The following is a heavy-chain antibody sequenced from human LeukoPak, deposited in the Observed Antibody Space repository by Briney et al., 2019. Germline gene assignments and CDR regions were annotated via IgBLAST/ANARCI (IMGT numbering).Heavy chain of an antibody. CDR1: GYTFNDYY. CDR3: ARDTDPGLASAGAGY. Sequence: GGSLRLSCAASGYTFNDYYMSWIRQAPGRGLEWVSYISSSGSTIYYADSVRGRFTISRDNAKNSLFLQMNSLRAEDTAMYYCARDTDPGLASAGAGYWGQGTLVTVSS. CDR2: ISSSGSTI. J-gene: IGHJ4*02. V-gene: IGHV3-11*01. D-gene: IGHD6-13*01.